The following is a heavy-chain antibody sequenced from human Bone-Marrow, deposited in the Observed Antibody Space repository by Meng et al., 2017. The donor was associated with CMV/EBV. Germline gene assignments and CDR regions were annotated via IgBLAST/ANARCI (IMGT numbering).Heavy chain of an antibody. CDR2: VYHSGST. V-gene: IGHV4-38-2*02. Sequence: SETLSLTCTVSGYSISSGYYWGWIRQPPGKGLEWIGNVYHSGSTYYNPSLKSRVTISVDTSKNQFSLKLTSVTAADTAVYYCATDSSSSASGLFDYWGQGTLVTVSS. J-gene: IGHJ4*02. CDR3: ATDSSSSASGLFDY. D-gene: IGHD6-13*01. CDR1: GYSISSGYY.